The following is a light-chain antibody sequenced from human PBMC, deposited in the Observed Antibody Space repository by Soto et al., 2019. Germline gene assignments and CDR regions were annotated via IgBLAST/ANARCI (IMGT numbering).Light chain of an antibody. J-gene: IGLJ2*01. CDR2: DVS. CDR3: SSYTTTSTVV. Sequence: QSVLTQPASVSGSPGQSITISCTGTSSDIGVYNYVSWYQQHPGKAPKLMIYDVSNRPSGVCNRFSGSKSGNTASLTISGLQAEDEADYYCSSYTTTSTVVFGGGTKLTVL. CDR1: SSDIGVYNY. V-gene: IGLV2-14*01.